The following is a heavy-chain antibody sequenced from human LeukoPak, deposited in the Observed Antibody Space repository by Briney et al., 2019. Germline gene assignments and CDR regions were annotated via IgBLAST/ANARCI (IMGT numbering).Heavy chain of an antibody. V-gene: IGHV1-2*02. CDR3: ARGPAAAGFYFLDY. D-gene: IGHD6-13*01. CDR2: ISHDSGDT. CDR1: GYTFAGYY. J-gene: IGHJ4*02. Sequence: ASVTVPCKASGYTFAGYYMHWVRQAPGQGLEWMGWISHDSGDTNYAQKFQGRVTMTRDTPISTAYMELSRLPSGDTAVYYCARGPAAAGFYFLDYWGQGTLVTISS.